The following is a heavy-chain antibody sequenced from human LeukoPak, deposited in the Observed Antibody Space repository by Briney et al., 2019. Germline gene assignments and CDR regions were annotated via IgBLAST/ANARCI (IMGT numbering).Heavy chain of an antibody. CDR1: GYSFSGQY. CDR3: ARSTGRRNWFDP. CDR2: INPDSGGT. J-gene: IGHJ5*02. Sequence: ASVKVSCKASGYSFSGQYIHWVRQAPGQGLEWMGWINPDSGGTKYAQKFRGRATTTRDTSISTVYMELSGLRFDDTALYYCARSTGRRNWFDPWGQGTLVTVSS. D-gene: IGHD2-8*02. V-gene: IGHV1-2*02.